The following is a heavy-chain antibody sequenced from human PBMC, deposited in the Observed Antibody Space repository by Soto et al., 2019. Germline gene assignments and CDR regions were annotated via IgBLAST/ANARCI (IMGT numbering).Heavy chain of an antibody. D-gene: IGHD6-19*01. V-gene: IGHV3-23*01. Sequence: EVQLLETGGGLVQPGGSLRLSCAASGFTFSSYAMSWVRQAPVQGLEWVSAISGSGGSTYYADSVKGRFTIARDNSKNRLYVHCSRLRAEDTGVYYCANDRVQWLVPSAFDYWGQGTLVTVSS. CDR2: ISGSGGST. CDR3: ANDRVQWLVPSAFDY. J-gene: IGHJ4*02. CDR1: GFTFSSYA.